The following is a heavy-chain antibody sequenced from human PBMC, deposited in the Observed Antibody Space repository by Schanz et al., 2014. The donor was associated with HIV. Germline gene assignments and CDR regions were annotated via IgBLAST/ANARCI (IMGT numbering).Heavy chain of an antibody. D-gene: IGHD2-15*01. CDR1: GFSFSRYA. V-gene: IGHV3-23*01. CDR2: ISGSGDRT. CDR3: APRRDFCSGGSCTSNWFAP. J-gene: IGHJ5*02. Sequence: EVQLLDSGGGLVQPGGSLRVSCAASGFSFSRYAMNWVRQAPGKGLQWVSTISGSGDRTYYAESVRGRVTISRDNSKNILYLQMSNLRAEDTAVYYCAPRRDFCSGGSCTSNWFAPWGQGTLVTVSS.